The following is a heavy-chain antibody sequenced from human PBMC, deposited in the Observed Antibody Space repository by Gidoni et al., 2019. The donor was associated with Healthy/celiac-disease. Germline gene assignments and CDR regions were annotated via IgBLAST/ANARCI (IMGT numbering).Heavy chain of an antibody. V-gene: IGHV4-39*01. Sequence: QLQLQESGPGLVKPSETLSLTCTVSGGSISSSSYYWGWIRQPPGKGLEWIGSIYYSGSTYYNPSLKSRVTISVDTSKNQFSLKLSSVTAADTAVYYCARNRRITIFGVVIEGAHWGFDYWGQGTLVTVSS. CDR2: IYYSGST. D-gene: IGHD3-3*01. CDR3: ARNRRITIFGVVIEGAHWGFDY. J-gene: IGHJ4*02. CDR1: GGSISSSSYY.